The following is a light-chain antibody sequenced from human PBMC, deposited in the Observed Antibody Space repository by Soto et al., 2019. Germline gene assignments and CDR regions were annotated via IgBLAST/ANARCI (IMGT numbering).Light chain of an antibody. V-gene: IGLV2-14*01. CDR2: DVS. CDR1: SSDVGGYHY. CDR3: SSYTSSSTLLNV. J-gene: IGLJ1*01. Sequence: QSALTQPASVSGSPGQSITISCTGTSSDVGGYHYVSWYQQHPGKAPKLMIYDVSNRPSGVSNRFSGSKSGNTASLTISGLQAEDEADYYCSSYTSSSTLLNVFGTGTKLTVL.